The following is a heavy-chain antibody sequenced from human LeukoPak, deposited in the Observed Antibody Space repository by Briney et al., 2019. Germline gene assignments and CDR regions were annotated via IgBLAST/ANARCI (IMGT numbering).Heavy chain of an antibody. CDR2: INPNSGTT. Sequence: ASVKVSCKASGYSFTGYYIHWVRQAPGQGLEWMGWINPNSGTTNSAQRFQGRVTMTRDTPVSTAYMELSRLRSDDTAVYYCARGGLSPSSPYYGMDVWGQGTTVTVSS. CDR3: ARGGLSPSSPYYGMDV. CDR1: GYSFTGYY. J-gene: IGHJ6*02. V-gene: IGHV1-2*02. D-gene: IGHD6-6*01.